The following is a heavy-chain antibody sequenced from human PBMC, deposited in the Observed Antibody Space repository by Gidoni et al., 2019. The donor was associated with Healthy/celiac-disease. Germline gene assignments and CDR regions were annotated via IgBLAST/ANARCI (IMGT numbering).Heavy chain of an antibody. D-gene: IGHD6-13*01. CDR3: SAAAGTSSEAGSHDY. J-gene: IGHJ4*02. Sequence: QVQLVQSGAEVKKPGASVKVSCKVSGYTLTELSMHWVRQAPGKGLEWMGGFDPEDGETIYAQKFQGRVTMSEDTSTDTAYMELSSLRSEDTAVYYCSAAAGTSSEAGSHDYWGQGTLVTVSS. CDR1: GYTLTELS. CDR2: FDPEDGET. V-gene: IGHV1-24*01.